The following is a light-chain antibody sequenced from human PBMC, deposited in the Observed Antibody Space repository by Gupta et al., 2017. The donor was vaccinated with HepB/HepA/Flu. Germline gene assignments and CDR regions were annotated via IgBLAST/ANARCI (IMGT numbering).Light chain of an antibody. V-gene: IGKV3-11*01. Sequence: EIVLTQSPATLSLSPGERATLSCRASQSVSNYLAWYQQKPGQAPRLLIYDASNRATGVTARFSGRGYEKDVPITSSSRELEDFAGYYCQHRNNWPPWTFGRGTKVDI. CDR1: QSVSNY. J-gene: IGKJ4*01. CDR3: QHRNNWPPWT. CDR2: DAS.